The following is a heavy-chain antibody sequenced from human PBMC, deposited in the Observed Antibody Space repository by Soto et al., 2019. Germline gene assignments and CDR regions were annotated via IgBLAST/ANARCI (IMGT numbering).Heavy chain of an antibody. Sequence: QVQLVESGGGVVQPGRSLRLSCAASGFTFSSYGMHWVRQAPGKGLEWVAVIWYDGSNKYYADSVKGRFTISRDNSKNPPYLHMNRLTAEDSAVYYCARDTPFRFVEWLGDAFDIWGQGTMVTVSS. V-gene: IGHV3-33*01. CDR2: IWYDGSNK. J-gene: IGHJ3*02. D-gene: IGHD3-3*01. CDR3: ARDTPFRFVEWLGDAFDI. CDR1: GFTFSSYG.